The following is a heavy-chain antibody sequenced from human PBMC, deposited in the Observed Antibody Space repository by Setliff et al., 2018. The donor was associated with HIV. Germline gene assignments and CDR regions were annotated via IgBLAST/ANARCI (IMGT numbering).Heavy chain of an antibody. J-gene: IGHJ4*01. Sequence: SETLSLTCTVSGASISSYYWSWIRQPPGKGLEWIGYIYYSGSTNYNPSLKSRVTTSVDTSKNQFSLKLSSVTAADTAVYYCAREIYGGNSRPFDYWGQGTLVTVSS. CDR1: GASISSYY. D-gene: IGHD4-17*01. V-gene: IGHV4-59*12. CDR2: IYYSGST. CDR3: AREIYGGNSRPFDY.